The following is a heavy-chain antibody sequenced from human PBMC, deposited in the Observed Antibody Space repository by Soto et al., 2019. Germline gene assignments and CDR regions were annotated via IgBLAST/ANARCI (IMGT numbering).Heavy chain of an antibody. Sequence: DVQLVESGGALVRPGGSLRRSCAASGFTFRTFAMTWVRHAPGKGLAWVSTISGSGSTTHYANSVRGRITTFRDNSQQPLHLQINRRRAECTAIYNCVIAPDDYSMYHWDFRGQGSLVTVSS. V-gene: IGHV3-23*04. J-gene: IGHJ4*02. CDR1: GFTFRTFA. D-gene: IGHD4-17*01. CDR3: VIAPDDYSMYHWDF. CDR2: ISGSGSTT.